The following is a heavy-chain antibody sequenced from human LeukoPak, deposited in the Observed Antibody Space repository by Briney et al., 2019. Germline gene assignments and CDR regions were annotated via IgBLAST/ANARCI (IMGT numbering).Heavy chain of an antibody. CDR3: ARGGGLNWYSYDSSGSYFDY. J-gene: IGHJ4*02. Sequence: GGSLRLSCAASGFTVSSNYMSWVRQAPGKGLEWVSVIYSGGSTYYADSVKGRFTISRDNSKNTLYLQMNSLRAEDTAVYYCARGGGLNWYSYDSSGSYFDYWGQGTLVTASS. V-gene: IGHV3-53*01. CDR1: GFTVSSNY. CDR2: IYSGGST. D-gene: IGHD3-22*01.